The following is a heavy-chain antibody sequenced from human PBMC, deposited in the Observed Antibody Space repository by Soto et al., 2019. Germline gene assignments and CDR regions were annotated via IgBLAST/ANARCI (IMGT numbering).Heavy chain of an antibody. V-gene: IGHV3-30-3*01. D-gene: IGHD1-26*01. CDR3: AEGELLHLDY. CDR2: ISYDGSNK. J-gene: IGHJ4*02. CDR1: GFTFSSYA. Sequence: QVRLVESGGGVVQPGRSLRLSCAASGFTFSSYAMHWVRQAPGKGLEWVAVISYDGSNKYYADSVKGRFTISRDNSKNTLYLQMNSLRAEDTAVYYCAEGELLHLDYWGQGTLVTVSS.